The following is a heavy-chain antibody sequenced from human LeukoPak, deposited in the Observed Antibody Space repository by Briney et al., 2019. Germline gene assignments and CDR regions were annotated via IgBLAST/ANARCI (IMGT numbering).Heavy chain of an antibody. CDR3: AKDFYIGAFDI. V-gene: IGHV3-30*18. CDR2: ISYDGSNK. J-gene: IGHJ3*02. Sequence: GSLRLSCAASGFTFSSYGMHWVRQAPGKGLEWVAVISYDGSNKYYADSVKGRFTISRDNSKNTLYLQMNSLRAEDTAVYYCAKDFYIGAFDIWGQGTMVTVSS. D-gene: IGHD2/OR15-2a*01. CDR1: GFTFSSYG.